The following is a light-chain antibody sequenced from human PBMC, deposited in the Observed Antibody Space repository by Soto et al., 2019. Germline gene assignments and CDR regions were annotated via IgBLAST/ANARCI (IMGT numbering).Light chain of an antibody. CDR3: QHYNDWPPKRT. J-gene: IGKJ1*01. CDR2: GAS. Sequence: EVVMTQSPVTLSVSPGERATLSCRASQSITTNLAWYQQKPGQAPRLLIYGASTRATGVPARFSGSGSGTQFTLTISSLQSEDFALYYCQHYNDWPPKRTFGQGTSVDFK. V-gene: IGKV3-15*01. CDR1: QSITTN.